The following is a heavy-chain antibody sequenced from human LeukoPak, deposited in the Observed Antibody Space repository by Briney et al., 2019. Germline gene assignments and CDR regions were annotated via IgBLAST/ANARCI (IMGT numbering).Heavy chain of an antibody. Sequence: GGSLRLSCAASGFTVSSNYMSWVRQAPGKGLEWVSVIYSGGSTYYADSVKGRFTISRDNSKNTLYLQMNSLRAEDTAVYYCANLADSSGYYYAAAFVWGQGTMVTVSS. CDR3: ANLADSSGYYYAAAFV. CDR2: IYSGGST. V-gene: IGHV3-66*01. CDR1: GFTVSSNY. J-gene: IGHJ3*01. D-gene: IGHD3-22*01.